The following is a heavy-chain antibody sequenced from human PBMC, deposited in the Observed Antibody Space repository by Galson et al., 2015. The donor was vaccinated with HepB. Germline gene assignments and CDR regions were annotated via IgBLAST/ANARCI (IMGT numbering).Heavy chain of an antibody. CDR3: ARENKEEYYYYYYGMDV. CDR2: ISSSSSTI. CDR1: GFTFSSYS. J-gene: IGHJ6*02. V-gene: IGHV3-48*02. Sequence: SLRLSCAASGFTFSSYSMNWVRQAPGKGLEWVSYISSSSSTIYYADSVKGRFTISRDNAKNSLYLQMNSLRDEDTAVYYCARENKEEYYYYYYGMDVWGQGTTVTVSS. D-gene: IGHD1/OR15-1a*01.